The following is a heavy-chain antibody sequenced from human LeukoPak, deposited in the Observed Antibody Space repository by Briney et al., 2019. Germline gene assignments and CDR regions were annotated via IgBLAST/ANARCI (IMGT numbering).Heavy chain of an antibody. Sequence: PGGSLRLSCAASGFTFSNFAMAWVRQVPEKGLEWVSFIRGGGAGAHYADSVRGRFTISRDNTKNSVYLQMNSLRAEDTAVYYCARDFGDSSGWYNDYWGQGTLVIVSS. CDR2: IRGGGAGA. D-gene: IGHD6-19*01. CDR1: GFTFSNFA. J-gene: IGHJ4*02. V-gene: IGHV3-23*01. CDR3: ARDFGDSSGWYNDY.